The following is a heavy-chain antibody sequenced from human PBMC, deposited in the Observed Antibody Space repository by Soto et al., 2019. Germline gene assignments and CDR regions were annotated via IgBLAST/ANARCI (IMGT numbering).Heavy chain of an antibody. V-gene: IGHV4-30-4*08. Sequence: SQTMSLTCTVSGGSISSCDYYWSWIRQPPGKGLEWIGYIYYSGSTYYNPSLKSRVTISVDTSKNQFSLKLSSVTAADTAVYYCARGGQQLVSYSPSSKWFDPWGQGTLVTVS. CDR2: IYYSGST. J-gene: IGHJ5*02. CDR3: ARGGQQLVSYSPSSKWFDP. CDR1: GGSISSCDYY. D-gene: IGHD6-13*01.